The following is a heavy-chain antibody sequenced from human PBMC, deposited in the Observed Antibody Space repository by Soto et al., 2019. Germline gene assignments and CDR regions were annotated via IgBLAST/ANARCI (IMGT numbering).Heavy chain of an antibody. Sequence: SETLSLTCTVSGGSISSGGYYWSWIRQHPGKGLEWIGYIYYSGSTYYNPSLKSRVTISVDTSKNQFSLKLSSVTAADTAVYYCARERTGYYHYYGMDVWGQGTTVTVSS. CDR1: GGSISSGGYY. V-gene: IGHV4-31*03. CDR2: IYYSGST. D-gene: IGHD3-9*01. CDR3: ARERTGYYHYYGMDV. J-gene: IGHJ6*02.